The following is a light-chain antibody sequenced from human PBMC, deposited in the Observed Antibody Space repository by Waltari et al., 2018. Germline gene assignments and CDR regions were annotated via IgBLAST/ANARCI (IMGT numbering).Light chain of an antibody. CDR3: SSQTLDGLVL. J-gene: IGLJ2*01. Sequence: SALTQPASVSGSPGQSITISCSGVGSAVAASDYVSWHQHHPGKAPQVIIYDVTNRPSGVSDRFSASKSANTASLTISRLQPEDEADYYCSSQTLDGLVLFGGGTRLTVL. CDR2: DVT. CDR1: GSAVAASDY. V-gene: IGLV2-14*03.